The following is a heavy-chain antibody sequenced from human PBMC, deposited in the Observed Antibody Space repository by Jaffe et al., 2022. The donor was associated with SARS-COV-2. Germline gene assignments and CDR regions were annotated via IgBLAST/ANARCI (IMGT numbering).Heavy chain of an antibody. CDR1: GGSFSGYY. CDR2: INHSGST. CDR3: ARLKGYSSSWYGVNWFDP. D-gene: IGHD6-13*01. V-gene: IGHV4-34*01. Sequence: QVQLQQWGAGLLKPSETLSLTCAVYGGSFSGYYWSWIRQPPGKGLEWIGEINHSGSTNYNPSLKSRVTISVDTSKNQFSLKLSSVTAADTAVYYCARLKGYSSSWYGVNWFDPWGQGTLVTVSS. J-gene: IGHJ5*02.